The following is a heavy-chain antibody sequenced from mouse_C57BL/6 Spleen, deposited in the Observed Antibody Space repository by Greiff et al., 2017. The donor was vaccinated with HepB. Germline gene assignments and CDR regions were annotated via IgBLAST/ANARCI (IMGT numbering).Heavy chain of an antibody. CDR3: ARYYGSSRDWFAY. J-gene: IGHJ3*01. V-gene: IGHV1-22*01. CDR2: INPNNGGT. D-gene: IGHD1-1*01. Sequence: VQLQQSGPELVKPGASVKMSCKASGYTFTDYNMHWVKQSHGKSLEWIGYINPNNGGTSYNKKFKGKATLTVNKSSSTAYMELRSLTSEDSAVYYCARYYGSSRDWFAYWGQGTLVTVSA. CDR1: GYTFTDYN.